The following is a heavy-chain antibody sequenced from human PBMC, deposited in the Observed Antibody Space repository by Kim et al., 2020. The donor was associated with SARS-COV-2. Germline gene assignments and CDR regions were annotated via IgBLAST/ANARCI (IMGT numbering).Heavy chain of an antibody. D-gene: IGHD4-17*01. CDR1: GYTLTELS. CDR2: FDPEDGET. V-gene: IGHV1-24*01. CDR3: ATSTAVVTTNWFDP. J-gene: IGHJ5*02. Sequence: ASVKVSCKVSGYTLTELSMHWVRQAPGKGLEWMGGFDPEDGETICAQKFQGRVTMTEDTSTDTAYMELSSLRSEDTAVYYCATSTAVVTTNWFDPWGQGTLVTVAS.